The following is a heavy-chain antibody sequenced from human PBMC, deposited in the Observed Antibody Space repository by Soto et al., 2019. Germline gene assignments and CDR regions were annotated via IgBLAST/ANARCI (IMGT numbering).Heavy chain of an antibody. Sequence: TLSLTCSVSGGSISSRTFWWAWIRQPPGKGLEWIGDMYYSGSSYSSPSLKSRVTLSVDTSKNQLSLKLNSVTAADTAVYYCARHPRDDYNYGGSGIFDYWGQGTLVTVSS. CDR1: GGSISSRTFW. D-gene: IGHD4-4*01. CDR3: ARHPRDDYNYGGSGIFDY. CDR2: MYYSGSS. V-gene: IGHV4-39*01. J-gene: IGHJ4*02.